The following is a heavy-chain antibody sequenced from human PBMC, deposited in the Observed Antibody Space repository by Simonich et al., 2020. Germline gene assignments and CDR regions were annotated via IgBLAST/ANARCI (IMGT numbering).Heavy chain of an antibody. Sequence: QVQLVQSGAEVKKPGASVKVSCKASGYTFTGYYIHWLRKAPGQGHGWMGWNNQNKRDTNYANKFQGRVTMTKDTSISTAYMELSRLRSDDTAVYYCARVSGGTAMVTSTFDIWGQGTMVTVSS. CDR3: ARVSGGTAMVTSTFDI. D-gene: IGHD5-18*01. CDR2: NNQNKRDT. J-gene: IGHJ3*02. V-gene: IGHV1-2*07. CDR1: GYTFTGYY.